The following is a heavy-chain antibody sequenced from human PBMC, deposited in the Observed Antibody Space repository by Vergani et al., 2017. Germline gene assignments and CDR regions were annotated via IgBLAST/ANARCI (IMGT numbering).Heavy chain of an antibody. CDR2: IIPIFGTA. CDR3: ARDANPIVGASNFDY. V-gene: IGHV1-69*06. D-gene: IGHD1-26*01. Sequence: QVQLVQSGAEVKKPGSSVKVSCKASGGTFSSYAISWVRQAPRQGLEWMGGIIPIFGTANYAQKFQGRVTITADKSTSTAYMELSSLRSEDTAVYYCARDANPIVGASNFDYWGQGTLVTVSS. J-gene: IGHJ4*02. CDR1: GGTFSSYA.